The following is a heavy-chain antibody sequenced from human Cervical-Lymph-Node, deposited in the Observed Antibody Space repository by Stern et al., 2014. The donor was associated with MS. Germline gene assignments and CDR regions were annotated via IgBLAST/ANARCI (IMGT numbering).Heavy chain of an antibody. CDR1: GFTFTNAL. Sequence: EVQLVESGGGFVKPGGSLRLSCAASGFTFTNALMTWVRQAPGKGLERVGRIKSETDGGTTDYAAPVKGRFTISRDDSKNTLYLQMDSLKTEDTALYYCTLYTYGFILNWGQGTLVTVSS. V-gene: IGHV3-15*01. CDR2: IKSETDGGTT. J-gene: IGHJ4*02. CDR3: TLYTYGFILN. D-gene: IGHD5-18*01.